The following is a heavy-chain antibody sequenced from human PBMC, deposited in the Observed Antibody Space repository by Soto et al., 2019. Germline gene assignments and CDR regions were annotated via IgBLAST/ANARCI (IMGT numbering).Heavy chain of an antibody. CDR2: ISGSGGST. J-gene: IGHJ4*02. CDR3: AKDQAVAGWAFDY. V-gene: IGHV3-23*01. CDR1: GFTFSSYA. D-gene: IGHD6-19*01. Sequence: EVQLLESGGGLVQPGGSLRLSCAASGFTFSSYAMSWVRQAPGKGLEWVSAISGSGGSTYHADSVKGRFTISRDNSKNTLYLQMNSLRAEDTAVYYCAKDQAVAGWAFDYWGQGTLVTVSS.